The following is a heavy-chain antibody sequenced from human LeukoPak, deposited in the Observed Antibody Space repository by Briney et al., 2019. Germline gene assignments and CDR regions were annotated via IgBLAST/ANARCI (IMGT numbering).Heavy chain of an antibody. V-gene: IGHV3-48*01. Sequence: GGSLRLSCAASGFTFSSYSMNWVRQAPGKGLEWVSYISSSSSTIYYADSVKGRFTISRDNSKNTLYLEMNSLRAEDTAVYYCAKDIGSYYDYWGQGILVTVSS. CDR2: ISSSSSTI. CDR1: GFTFSSYS. D-gene: IGHD3-10*01. CDR3: AKDIGSYYDY. J-gene: IGHJ4*02.